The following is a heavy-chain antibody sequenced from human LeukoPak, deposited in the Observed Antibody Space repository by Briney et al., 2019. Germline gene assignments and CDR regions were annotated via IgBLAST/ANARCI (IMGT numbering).Heavy chain of an antibody. D-gene: IGHD3-3*01. CDR2: ISSSSSYI. CDR3: ARPYYDFWSGSEYFQH. Sequence: GGSPRLSCAASGFTFSSYSMNWVRQAPGKGLEWVSSISSSSSYIYYADSVKGRFTISRDNAKNSLYLQMNSLRAEDTAVYYCARPYYDFWSGSEYFQHWGQGTLVTVSS. CDR1: GFTFSSYS. V-gene: IGHV3-21*01. J-gene: IGHJ1*01.